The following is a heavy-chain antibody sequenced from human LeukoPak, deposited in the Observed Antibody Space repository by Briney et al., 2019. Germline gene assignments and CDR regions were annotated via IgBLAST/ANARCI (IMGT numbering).Heavy chain of an antibody. J-gene: IGHJ5*02. CDR1: GFTFSSYA. V-gene: IGHV3-30*04. Sequence: GGSLRLSCAASGFTFSSYAMHWVCQAPGKGLEWVAVISYHGSSKNYADSVKGRFTISRDNSKNTLYLQMNSLRAEDTAVYYCAKDNSAPRITMVRGVIISRSWWFDPWGQGTLVTVSS. CDR2: ISYHGSSK. D-gene: IGHD3-10*01. CDR3: AKDNSAPRITMVRGVIISRSWWFDP.